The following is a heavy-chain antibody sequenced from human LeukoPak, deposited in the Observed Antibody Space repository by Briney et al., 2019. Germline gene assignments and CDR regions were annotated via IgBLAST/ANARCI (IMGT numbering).Heavy chain of an antibody. Sequence: GGPLKLPLPAPELTFVRLPMPWVGEPPGKGWDWFSPFTGSVIYKYFADSVKGRFAISRDNARNSLYLEMDSLRVEDTAVYYCARVSDEENRRDGYNFPLDNWGQGTLVIVSS. V-gene: IGHV3-21*01. CDR3: ARVSDEENRRDGYNFPLDN. D-gene: IGHD5-24*01. J-gene: IGHJ4*02. CDR2: FTGSVIYK. CDR1: ELTFVRLP.